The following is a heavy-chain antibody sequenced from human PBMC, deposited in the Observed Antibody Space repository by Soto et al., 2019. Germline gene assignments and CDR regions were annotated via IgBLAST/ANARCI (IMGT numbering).Heavy chain of an antibody. CDR3: ASERGYSGHGLFGY. J-gene: IGHJ4*02. CDR2: ISYDGSNK. CDR1: GFTFSSYA. D-gene: IGHD5-12*01. V-gene: IGHV3-30-3*01. Sequence: LRLSCAASGFTFSSYAMHWVRQAPGKGLEWVAVISYDGSNKYYADSVKGRFTISRDNSKNTLYLQMNSLRAEDTAVYYCASERGYSGHGLFGYWGQGTLVTVSS.